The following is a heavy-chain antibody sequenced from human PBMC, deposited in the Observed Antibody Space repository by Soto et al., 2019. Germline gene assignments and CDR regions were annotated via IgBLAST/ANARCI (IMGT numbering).Heavy chain of an antibody. CDR3: ARDGGRHSGGIDY. J-gene: IGHJ4*01. V-gene: IGHV1-69*01. Sequence: QVQLVQSGAEVKKPGSSVKVSCKASGGTFSSYSINWVRQAPGQGLEWMGEIIPIFGTANHAQKFQGRVTITADESTSTAYMELSSLRSEDTALYYCARDGGRHSGGIDYWGHGTLVTVSS. CDR1: GGTFSSYS. CDR2: IIPIFGTA. D-gene: IGHD1-26*01.